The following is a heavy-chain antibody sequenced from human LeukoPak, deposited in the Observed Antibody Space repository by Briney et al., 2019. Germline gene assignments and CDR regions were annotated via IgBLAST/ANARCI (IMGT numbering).Heavy chain of an antibody. J-gene: IGHJ3*02. D-gene: IGHD3-22*01. CDR3: ARVRYDSSGYYDI. V-gene: IGHV3-13*01. CDR2: ICTAGDT. Sequence: GGSLRLSCAASGFTFSSYDMHWVRQAPGKGLEWVSAICTAGDTYYPGSVKGRFTISRENAKNSLYLQMNSLRAGDTAVYYCARVRYDSSGYYDIWGQGTMVTVSS. CDR1: GFTFSSYD.